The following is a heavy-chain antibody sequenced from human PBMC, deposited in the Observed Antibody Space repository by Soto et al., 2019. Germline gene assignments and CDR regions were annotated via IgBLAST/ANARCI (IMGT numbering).Heavy chain of an antibody. CDR3: ARGGHYFYYGMEV. Sequence: PSETLSLTCTVSGVSITSGGYYWVLIRQHPEKGLEWIGYIYYSGNTYYNPSLKSRVTISVDTSKSQFSLKLTSVTAADTAVYYGARGGHYFYYGMEVWGQGTTVNVAS. CDR2: IYYSGNT. J-gene: IGHJ6*01. V-gene: IGHV4-31*03. CDR1: GVSITSGGYY.